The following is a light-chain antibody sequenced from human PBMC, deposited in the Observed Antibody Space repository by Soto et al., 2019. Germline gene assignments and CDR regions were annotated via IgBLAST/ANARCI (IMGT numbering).Light chain of an antibody. CDR3: SSYTRSSTLV. V-gene: IGLV2-14*01. CDR1: SSDVGGYNY. CDR2: EVS. J-gene: IGLJ1*01. Sequence: QSVLTQPASVSGSPGQSITISCTGTSSDVGGYNYVSWYQQHPVKAPKLMIYEVSNRPSGVSNRFSGSKSGNTASLTISGLQAEDEADYYCSSYTRSSTLVFGTGTKVTVL.